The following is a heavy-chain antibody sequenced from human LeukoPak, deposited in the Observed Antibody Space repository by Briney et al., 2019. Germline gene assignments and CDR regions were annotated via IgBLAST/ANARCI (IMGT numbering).Heavy chain of an antibody. V-gene: IGHV3-30*04. Sequence: PGRSLRLSCAASGFTFSSYAMRWVRQAPGKGLEWVAVISYDGSNKYYADSVKGRFTISRDNSKNTLYLQMNSLRAEDTAVYYCARVYTDFDYWGQGTLVTVSS. CDR2: ISYDGSNK. CDR1: GFTFSSYA. CDR3: ARVYTDFDY. J-gene: IGHJ4*02. D-gene: IGHD2-2*02.